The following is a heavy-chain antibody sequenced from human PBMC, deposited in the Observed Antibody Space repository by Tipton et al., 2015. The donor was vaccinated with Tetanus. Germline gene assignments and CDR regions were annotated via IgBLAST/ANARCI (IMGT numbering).Heavy chain of an antibody. Sequence: SLRLSCAASGFTFDDYAMHWVRQVPGRGLEWVSTISWNRGTIDYADSVEGRFTISRDNAKSYLYLQMNSLRAEDTALYYCAKDMVPVAGTEAFDIWGQGTMVTASS. CDR3: AKDMVPVAGTEAFDI. CDR2: ISWNRGTI. D-gene: IGHD6-19*01. CDR1: GFTFDDYA. J-gene: IGHJ3*02. V-gene: IGHV3-9*01.